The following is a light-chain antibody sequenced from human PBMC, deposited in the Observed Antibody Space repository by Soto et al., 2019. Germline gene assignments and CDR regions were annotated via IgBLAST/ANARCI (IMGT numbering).Light chain of an antibody. CDR2: DVS. J-gene: IGLJ1*01. Sequence: QSDRNHGASGLWSPGQSIAFPCPRTKKDVVGYNYVSWYQQHPGKAPKLMIYDVSNRPSGVSNRFSGSKSGNTASLTISGLQAEDEADYDSSSYTIYSPPVRVVVTRTNVTV. V-gene: IGLV2-14*01. CDR1: KKDVVGYNY. CDR3: SSYTIYSPPVRV.